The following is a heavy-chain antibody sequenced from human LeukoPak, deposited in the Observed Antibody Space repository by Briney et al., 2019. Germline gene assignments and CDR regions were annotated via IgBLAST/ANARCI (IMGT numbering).Heavy chain of an antibody. CDR2: INHSGST. CDR3: ARGQKWGRSWFDP. Sequence: PSETLSLTCAVYGGSFSGYYWSWIRQPPGKGLEWIGEINHSGSTNYNPSLKSRVTISVDTSKNQFSLKLSSVTAADTAVHYCARGQKWGRSWFDPWGQGTLVTVSS. J-gene: IGHJ5*02. CDR1: GGSFSGYY. V-gene: IGHV4-34*01. D-gene: IGHD3-16*01.